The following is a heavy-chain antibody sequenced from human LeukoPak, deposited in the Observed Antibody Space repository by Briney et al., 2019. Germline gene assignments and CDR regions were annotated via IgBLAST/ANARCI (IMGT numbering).Heavy chain of an antibody. J-gene: IGHJ4*02. Sequence: GGSLRLSCAASGFTFSSYGMTWVRQAPGKGLEWVSYISSSSSTIYYADSVKGRFTISRDNAKNSLYLQLNSLRAEDTAVYYCARREGYWGQGTLVTVSS. V-gene: IGHV3-48*01. CDR3: ARREGY. CDR2: ISSSSSTI. CDR1: GFTFSSYG.